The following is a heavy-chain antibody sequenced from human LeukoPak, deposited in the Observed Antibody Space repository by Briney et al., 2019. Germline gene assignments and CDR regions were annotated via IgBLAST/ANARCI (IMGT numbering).Heavy chain of an antibody. CDR1: GFTFSSYW. D-gene: IGHD3-10*01. CDR2: MRQDGNEK. J-gene: IGHJ4*02. V-gene: IGHV3-7*01. CDR3: ATDRRGSNDY. Sequence: GGSLRLSCVASGFTFSSYWMTWVRQAPGKGLEWVANMRQDGNEKYYVDSVRGRFTISRDHAKNSLYLQMNSLRAEDTAVYYCATDRRGSNDYWGQGTLVTVSS.